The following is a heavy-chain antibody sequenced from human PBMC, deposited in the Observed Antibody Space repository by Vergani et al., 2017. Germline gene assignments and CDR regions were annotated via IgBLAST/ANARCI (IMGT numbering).Heavy chain of an antibody. CDR2: LRYDGSNK. CDR3: AKMSSSSRDY. J-gene: IGHJ4*02. Sequence: QVQPVESGGGVVQPGGSLRLSCAASGFTFSRYGMHWVRQAPGKGLESVAFLRYDGSNKYYADSVKGRFTIARDNSKNTLYLQMNSLREEDTAVYYCAKMSSSSRDYWGQGALVSVSS. CDR1: GFTFSRYG. V-gene: IGHV3-30*02. D-gene: IGHD6-13*01.